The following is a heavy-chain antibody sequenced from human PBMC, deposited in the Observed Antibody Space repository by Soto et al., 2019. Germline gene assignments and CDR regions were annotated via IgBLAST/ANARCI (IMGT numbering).Heavy chain of an antibody. CDR1: GYSFTGYY. CDR2: INPNSGGT. CDR3: ARSAAGPGYGMDV. Sequence: ASVKVSCKASGYSFTGYYIHWVRQAPRQGLEWLGWINPNSGGTNYAQKIQGWVTMTRDTSISTAYMELSRLSSDDTAVYYCARSAAGPGYGMDVWGQGTTVTVSS. D-gene: IGHD6-13*01. V-gene: IGHV1-2*04. J-gene: IGHJ6*02.